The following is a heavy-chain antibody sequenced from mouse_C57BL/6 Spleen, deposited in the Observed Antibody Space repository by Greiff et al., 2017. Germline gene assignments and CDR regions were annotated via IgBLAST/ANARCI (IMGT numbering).Heavy chain of an antibody. CDR2: INPNNGGT. Sequence: VQLQQSGPELVKPGASVKISCKASGYTFTDYYMNWVKQSHGKSLEWIGDINPNNGGTSYNQKFKGKATLTVDKSSSTAYMELRSLTSEDSAVYYCARTVVATRDAMDYWGQGTSVTVSS. CDR3: ARTVVATRDAMDY. D-gene: IGHD1-1*01. CDR1: GYTFTDYY. V-gene: IGHV1-26*01. J-gene: IGHJ4*01.